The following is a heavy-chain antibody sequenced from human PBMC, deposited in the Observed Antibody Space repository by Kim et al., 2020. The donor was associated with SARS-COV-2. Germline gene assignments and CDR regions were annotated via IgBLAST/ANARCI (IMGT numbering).Heavy chain of an antibody. CDR3: ARGPDSSGYTIYYYYMDV. CDR2: IIPIFGIA. Sequence: SVKVSCKASGGTFSSYAISWVRQAPGQGLEWMGRIIPIFGIANYAQKLQGRVTITADKSTSTAYMELSSLRSEDTAVYYCARGPDSSGYTIYYYYMDVWGKGTTVTVSS. CDR1: GGTFSSYA. V-gene: IGHV1-69*04. D-gene: IGHD3-22*01. J-gene: IGHJ6*03.